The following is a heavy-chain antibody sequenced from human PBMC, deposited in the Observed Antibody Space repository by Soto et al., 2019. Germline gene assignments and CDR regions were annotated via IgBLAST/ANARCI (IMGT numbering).Heavy chain of an antibody. CDR2: IYPSDSDT. Sequence: GESLKISCNGSGYNFAGYWIAWVRQMPGKGLELMGIIYPSDSDTRYRPSFQGQVTISADKSISSAYLQWSSLRASDTAMYYCARGGVSTRTFDYWGQGTPVTVST. CDR3: ARGGVSTRTFDY. J-gene: IGHJ4*02. CDR1: GYNFAGYW. D-gene: IGHD3-3*01. V-gene: IGHV5-51*01.